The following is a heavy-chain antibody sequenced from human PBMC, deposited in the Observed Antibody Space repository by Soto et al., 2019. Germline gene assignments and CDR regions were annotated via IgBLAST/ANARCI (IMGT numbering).Heavy chain of an antibody. J-gene: IGHJ6*02. V-gene: IGHV3-48*02. Sequence: EVQLVESGGDLVQPGGSLRLSCVASGFTFSSYGMNWVRQGPGKGLEWLSSISKSGTTTYYADSVKGRFTISRDNAKNSLYLQMNSLREEEMAVYYCERDGYCVSSSCSLLRDVWGQGTTVTVSS. CDR2: ISKSGTTT. CDR1: GFTFSSYG. CDR3: ERDGYCVSSSCSLLRDV. D-gene: IGHD2-2*03.